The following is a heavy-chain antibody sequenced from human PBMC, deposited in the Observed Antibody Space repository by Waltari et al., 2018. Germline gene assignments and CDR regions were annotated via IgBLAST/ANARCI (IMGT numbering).Heavy chain of an antibody. CDR3: ARSSPAYSSSWYGAFDI. D-gene: IGHD6-13*01. V-gene: IGHV1-69*01. J-gene: IGHJ3*02. Sequence: QVQLVQSGAEVKKPGSSVKVSCKASGGTFSSYAISWVRQAPGQGLEWRGGIIPIFGTANYAQKFQGRVTITADESTSTAYMELSSLRSEDTAVYYCARSSPAYSSSWYGAFDIWGQGTMVTVSS. CDR1: GGTFSSYA. CDR2: IIPIFGTA.